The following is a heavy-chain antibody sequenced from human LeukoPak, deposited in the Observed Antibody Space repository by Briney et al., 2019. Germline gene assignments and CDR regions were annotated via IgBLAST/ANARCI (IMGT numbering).Heavy chain of an antibody. J-gene: IGHJ4*02. CDR1: GFTFDDYA. CDR2: ISWNSGNI. V-gene: IGHV3-9*01. D-gene: IGHD6-19*01. Sequence: GGSLRLSCAASGFTFDDYAMHWVRQAPGKGLEWVSGISWNSGNIGYADSVKGRFTISRDNAKNSLYVQMNSLRLEDTALYYCARDSGPGSGWYLALDYWGQGTLVTVSS. CDR3: ARDSGPGSGWYLALDY.